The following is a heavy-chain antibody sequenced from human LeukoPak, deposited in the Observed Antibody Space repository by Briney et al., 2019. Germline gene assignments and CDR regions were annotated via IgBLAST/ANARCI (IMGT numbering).Heavy chain of an antibody. V-gene: IGHV3-20*04. Sequence: PGGSLRLSCATSGFTFVDYGLSWVRRAPGKGLEWLCYINYNGAITYYADSVKGRFTISRDNAKNSLYLRMDSLRAEDTALYYCARDRLGPSFSVSHFDLWGEGTLVTVSS. CDR2: INYNGAIT. CDR3: ARDRLGPSFSVSHFDL. CDR1: GFTFVDYG. D-gene: IGHD3-3*02. J-gene: IGHJ4*02.